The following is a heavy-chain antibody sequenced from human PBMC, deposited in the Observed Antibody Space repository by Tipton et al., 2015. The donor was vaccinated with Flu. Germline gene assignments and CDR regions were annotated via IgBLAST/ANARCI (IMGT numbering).Heavy chain of an antibody. CDR2: IYHSGTT. Sequence: GLVKPSETLSLTCSVSGYSIRSSYYWGWARRPPREGLEWIGTIYHSGTTYYNPSLKSRLTISVNTSKNQFSLKLRSVTAADTAVYYCARVLSYYDSSGYRPLYYFDYWGQGTLVTVSS. CDR1: GYSIRSSYY. CDR3: ARVLSYYDSSGYRPLYYFDY. J-gene: IGHJ4*02. D-gene: IGHD3-22*01. V-gene: IGHV4-38-2*02.